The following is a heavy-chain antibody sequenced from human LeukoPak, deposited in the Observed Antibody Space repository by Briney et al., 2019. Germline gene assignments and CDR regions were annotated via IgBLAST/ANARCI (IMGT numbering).Heavy chain of an antibody. Sequence: ASVKVSCKASGYTLIDYYMHWVRQAPGQGLEWMGIIIPSGGSTSYAQKFKGRLTMTSDTSTSTVYMELSSLTSEDTAVYYCARGRPGYSTSWYHYWGQGTLVTVSS. V-gene: IGHV1-46*01. CDR1: GYTLIDYY. D-gene: IGHD6-13*01. J-gene: IGHJ4*02. CDR2: IIPSGGST. CDR3: ARGRPGYSTSWYHY.